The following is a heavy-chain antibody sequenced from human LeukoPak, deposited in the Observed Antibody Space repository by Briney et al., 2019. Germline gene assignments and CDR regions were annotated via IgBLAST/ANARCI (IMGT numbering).Heavy chain of an antibody. CDR2: ISGSGGST. V-gene: IGHV3-23*01. J-gene: IGHJ2*01. CDR3: ATADNSPDRYFDL. D-gene: IGHD4-23*01. CDR1: GFTFSSYA. Sequence: GGSLRLSCAASGFTFSSYAMSWVRQAPGKGLEWVSAISGSGGSTYYADSVKGRFTISRDNSKNTLYLQMNSLRAEGTAVYYCATADNSPDRYFDLWGRGTLVTVSS.